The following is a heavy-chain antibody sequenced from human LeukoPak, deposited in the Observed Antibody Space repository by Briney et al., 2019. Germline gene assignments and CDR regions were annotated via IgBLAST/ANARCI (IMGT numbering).Heavy chain of an antibody. D-gene: IGHD6-19*01. J-gene: IGHJ3*02. V-gene: IGHV3-48*03. CDR3: VRASTSYSSGLDAFDI. CDR1: GFTFSSYE. CDR2: ISSSGSTI. Sequence: GGSLRLSCAASGFTFSSYEMNWVRQAPGKGLEWVSYISSSGSTIYYADSVKGRFTISRDNAKHSLHLQMNSLRAEDTAVYHCVRASTSYSSGLDAFDIWGQGTMVTVSS.